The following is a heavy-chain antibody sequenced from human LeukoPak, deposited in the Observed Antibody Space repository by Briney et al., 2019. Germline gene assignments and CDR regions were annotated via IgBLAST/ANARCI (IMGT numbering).Heavy chain of an antibody. CDR3: ARGLLPFGY. CDR1: GFAFSSYW. Sequence: PGGSLRLSCAASGFAFSSYWTSWVRQAPGKGLEWVANIKQDGSEKYYVDSVKGRFTISRDNAKNSLYLQMNSLRAEDTAVYYCARGLLPFGYWGQGTLVTVSS. D-gene: IGHD1-26*01. CDR2: IKQDGSEK. J-gene: IGHJ4*02. V-gene: IGHV3-7*04.